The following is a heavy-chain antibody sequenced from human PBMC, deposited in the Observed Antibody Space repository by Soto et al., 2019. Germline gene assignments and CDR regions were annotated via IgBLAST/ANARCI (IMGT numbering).Heavy chain of an antibody. J-gene: IGHJ6*02. V-gene: IGHV4-4*07. Sequence: SETLSLTCTVSGGSISSYYWSWIRQPAGKGLEWIGRIYTSGSTNCNPSLKSRVTMPVDTSKNQFSLKLSSVTAADTAVYYCARDSPPTGYQYYYYYGIDVWGQGTTVTVSS. D-gene: IGHD3-9*01. CDR3: ARDSPPTGYQYYYYYGIDV. CDR2: IYTSGST. CDR1: GGSISSYY.